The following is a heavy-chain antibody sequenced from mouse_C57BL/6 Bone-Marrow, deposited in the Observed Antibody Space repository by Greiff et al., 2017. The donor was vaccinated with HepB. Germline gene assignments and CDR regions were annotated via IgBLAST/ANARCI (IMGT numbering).Heavy chain of an antibody. J-gene: IGHJ2*01. CDR1: GYSITSGYD. CDR3: ARSYYSKYFDY. CDR2: ISYSGST. D-gene: IGHD2-5*01. V-gene: IGHV3-1*01. Sequence: VQLQQSGPGMVKPSQSLSLTCTVTGYSITSGYDWHWIRHFPGNKLEWMGYISYSGSTNYNPSLKSRISITHDTSKNHFFLKLNSVTTEDTATYYCARSYYSKYFDYWGQGTTLTVSS.